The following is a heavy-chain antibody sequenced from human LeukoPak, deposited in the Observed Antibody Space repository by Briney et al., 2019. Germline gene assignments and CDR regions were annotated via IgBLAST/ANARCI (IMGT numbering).Heavy chain of an antibody. CDR2: ISGSGGST. V-gene: IGHV3-23*01. CDR3: AKDRCSGGSCYPEYFQH. Sequence: PGGSLRLSCAASGFTLSSYAMSWMRQAPGNGLESVLAISGSGGSTYYADSVKGRFTISRDNSKNTLYLQMNSLRAEDTAVYYCAKDRCSGGSCYPEYFQHWGQGTLVTVSS. J-gene: IGHJ1*01. D-gene: IGHD2-15*01. CDR1: GFTLSSYA.